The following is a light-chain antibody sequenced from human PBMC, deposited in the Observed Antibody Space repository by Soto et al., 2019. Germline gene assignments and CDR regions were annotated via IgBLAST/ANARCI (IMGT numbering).Light chain of an antibody. V-gene: IGKV3-20*01. J-gene: IGKJ5*01. CDR3: QQHDILPIT. Sequence: EIVLTQSPGTLSLSPGERATLSCRASQSVSSNYVAWFQQKPGQAPRLLIYAASSRATGIPDRFSGSGSGTDFTLTISRLEPEDFALYYCQQHDILPITFGQGTRLEI. CDR2: AAS. CDR1: QSVSSNY.